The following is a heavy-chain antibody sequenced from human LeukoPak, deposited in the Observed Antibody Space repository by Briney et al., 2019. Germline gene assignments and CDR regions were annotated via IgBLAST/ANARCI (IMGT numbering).Heavy chain of an antibody. CDR3: AHSRIAVSSFDY. D-gene: IGHD3-22*01. V-gene: IGHV2-5*01. J-gene: IGHJ4*02. Sequence: SGPTLVKPTQTLTLTCTFSGFSLSTSGVGVGWIRQPPGKALEWLALIYWNDDKRYSPSLKSRLTITKDTSKNQVVLTMTNMDPEDTATYYCAHSRIAVSSFDYWGQGTLVTVSS. CDR2: IYWNDDK. CDR1: GFSLSTSGVG.